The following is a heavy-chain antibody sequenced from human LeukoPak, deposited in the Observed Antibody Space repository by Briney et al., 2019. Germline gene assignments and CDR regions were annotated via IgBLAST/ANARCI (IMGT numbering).Heavy chain of an antibody. CDR1: GDSISSGYY. Sequence: SETLSLTCTVSGDSISSGYYWGWIRQPPGKGLEWIGSIYHSGSTYYNPSLKSRVTISVDTSKNQFSLKLSSVTAADTAVYYCARDLGIAVAGPFDYWGQGTLVTVSS. V-gene: IGHV4-38-2*02. D-gene: IGHD6-19*01. CDR3: ARDLGIAVAGPFDY. CDR2: IYHSGST. J-gene: IGHJ4*02.